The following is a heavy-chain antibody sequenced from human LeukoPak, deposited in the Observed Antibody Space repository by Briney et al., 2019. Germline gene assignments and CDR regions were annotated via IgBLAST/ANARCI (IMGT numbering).Heavy chain of an antibody. J-gene: IGHJ6*02. CDR1: GGTFSSYA. CDR2: IIPIFGTA. CDR3: ARTRYWDTAMNYYYYGMDV. D-gene: IGHD5-18*01. V-gene: IGHV1-69*13. Sequence: ASVKVSCKASGGTFSSYAISWVRQAPGQGLGWMGGIIPIFGTANYAQKFQGRVTITADESTSTAYMELSSLRSEDTAVYYCARTRYWDTAMNYYYYGMDVWGQGTTVTVSS.